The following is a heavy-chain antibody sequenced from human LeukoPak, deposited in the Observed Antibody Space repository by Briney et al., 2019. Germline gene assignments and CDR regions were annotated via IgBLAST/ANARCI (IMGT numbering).Heavy chain of an antibody. J-gene: IGHJ4*02. CDR2: ISSDGSNK. Sequence: GGSLRLSCAASGFSFTSYGMHWVRQAPGKGLEWVAVISSDGSNKYYADSVKGRFTISRDNSKNTLYLQMNSLRAEDTAVYYCAQDFKSDSTPTLLPVYWGQGTLVAVSS. CDR3: AQDFKSDSTPTLLPVY. CDR1: GFSFTSYG. V-gene: IGHV3-30*18. D-gene: IGHD2-2*01.